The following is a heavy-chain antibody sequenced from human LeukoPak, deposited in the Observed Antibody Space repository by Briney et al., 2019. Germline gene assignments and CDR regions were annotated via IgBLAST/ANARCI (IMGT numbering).Heavy chain of an antibody. CDR2: ISGSGGST. J-gene: IGHJ4*02. Sequence: PGGSLRLSCAASGFTFSSYAMSWVRQAPGKGLEWVSAISGSGGSTYYADSVKGRFTISRDNSKNTLYLQMNSLRAEDTAVYYRAKDWGYSYGETYWGQGTLVTVSS. CDR3: AKDWGYSYGETY. V-gene: IGHV3-23*01. CDR1: GFTFSSYA. D-gene: IGHD5-18*01.